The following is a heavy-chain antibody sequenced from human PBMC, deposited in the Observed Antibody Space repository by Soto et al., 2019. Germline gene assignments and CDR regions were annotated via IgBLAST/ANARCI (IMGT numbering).Heavy chain of an antibody. V-gene: IGHV4-31*03. CDR1: GGSISSGGYY. CDR3: ARVTKVASFDN. Sequence: QVQLQESGPGLGKPSQTLSLTCTVSGGSISSGGYYWSWIRQRPGKGLEWIGYIDYSGTAYYNPSLKSRVTISGDTSNNHFSLNLSSVTAADTAVYYCARVTKVASFDNWGQGTLVTVSS. CDR2: IDYSGTA. J-gene: IGHJ4*02. D-gene: IGHD1-1*01.